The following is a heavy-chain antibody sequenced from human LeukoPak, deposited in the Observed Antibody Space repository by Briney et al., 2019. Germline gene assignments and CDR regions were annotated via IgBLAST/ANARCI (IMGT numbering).Heavy chain of an antibody. V-gene: IGHV1-8*01. Sequence: ASVKVSCKASGYTFTTHDINWVRQATGQGLEWMGWTNPNSGNTGYAQKFQGRVTMTEDTSTDTAYMELNSLRSDDTAVYYCATRVLWRMLDCFNLWGQGTMVTVS. D-gene: IGHD3-16*01. CDR2: TNPNSGNT. J-gene: IGHJ3*01. CDR1: GYTFTTHD. CDR3: ATRVLWRMLDCFNL.